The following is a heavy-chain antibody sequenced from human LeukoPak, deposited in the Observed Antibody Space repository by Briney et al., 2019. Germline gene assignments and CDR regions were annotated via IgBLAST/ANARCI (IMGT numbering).Heavy chain of an antibody. V-gene: IGHV3-23*01. D-gene: IGHD3-10*01. J-gene: IGHJ4*02. CDR3: AKDSAITMVRGVIRFDY. Sequence: GGSLRLSCAASGFTFSSYAMSWVRQAPGKGLEWVSAISGSGGSTYYADSVKGRFTISRDNSKNTLYLQMNSLRAEDTAVYYCAKDSAITMVRGVIRFDYWGQGTLVTVSS. CDR2: ISGSGGST. CDR1: GFTFSSYA.